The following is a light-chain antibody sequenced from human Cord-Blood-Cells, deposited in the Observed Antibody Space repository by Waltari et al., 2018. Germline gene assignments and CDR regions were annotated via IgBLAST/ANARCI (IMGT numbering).Light chain of an antibody. CDR1: QSVSSN. CDR2: GAS. Sequence: EIVMTQSPATLSVSPGERATLSCRASQSVSSNLAWYQQKPGQAPRLLIYGASTRATCIPARFSGSGSGTEFTLTISSLQSEDFAVYYCQQYNNWPPGVRGAFGQGTKVEIK. V-gene: IGKV3-15*01. CDR3: QQYNNWPPGVRGA. J-gene: IGKJ1*01.